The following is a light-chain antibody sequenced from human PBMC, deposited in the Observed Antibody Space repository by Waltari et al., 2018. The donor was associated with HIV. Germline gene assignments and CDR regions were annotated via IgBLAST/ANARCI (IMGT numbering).Light chain of an antibody. Sequence: QSALTQPPSASGSAGQSVTISCTGTSSDVGGYNYFALYQQHPGKAPKLIIYEVSKRPAGVPDRFSGSKSGNTASLTVSALQADDEADYYCSSYAGNNNFVFGTGTKVTVL. J-gene: IGLJ1*01. CDR1: SSDVGGYNY. CDR2: EVS. V-gene: IGLV2-8*01. CDR3: SSYAGNNNFV.